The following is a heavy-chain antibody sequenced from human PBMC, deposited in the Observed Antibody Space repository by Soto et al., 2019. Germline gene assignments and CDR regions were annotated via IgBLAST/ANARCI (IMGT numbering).Heavy chain of an antibody. CDR1: GDSVSSGAYY. Sequence: PSETLSLTCSVSGDSVSSGAYYWSWIRQPPGKGLEWIGYVYYSGSTSYNPSLETGVTISVDTSKNQFSLKLTSVTPADTAIYYCPRVKRRTSRLDPWDQGSL. CDR3: PRVKRRTSRLDP. V-gene: IGHV4-61*08. CDR2: VYYSGST. J-gene: IGHJ5*02.